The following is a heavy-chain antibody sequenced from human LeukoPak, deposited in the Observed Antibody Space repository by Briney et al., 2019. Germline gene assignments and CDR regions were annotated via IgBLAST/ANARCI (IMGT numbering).Heavy chain of an antibody. D-gene: IGHD3-22*01. CDR2: IIPILGIA. Sequence: GASVKVSCKASGGTFSSYAISWVRQAPGQGLEWMGRIIPILGIANYAQKSQGRVTITADKSTSTAYMELSSLRSEDTAVYYCASSYDSSGYYYVDYWGQGTLVTVSS. CDR1: GGTFSSYA. V-gene: IGHV1-69*04. CDR3: ASSYDSSGYYYVDY. J-gene: IGHJ4*02.